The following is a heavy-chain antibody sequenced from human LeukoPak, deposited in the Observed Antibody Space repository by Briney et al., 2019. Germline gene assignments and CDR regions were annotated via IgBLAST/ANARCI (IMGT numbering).Heavy chain of an antibody. CDR1: GFTLSAYT. CDR3: ARGSSRDGYNP. V-gene: IGHV3-23*01. D-gene: IGHD5-24*01. Sequence: GGSLGLSCAASGFTLSAYTMTWVRQTPGKGLEWVSFITASDSRTNYAGSVKGRFTISRDKSKNTLYLKMNSLRAEDTAVYYCARGSSRDGYNPWGQGTLVTVSS. CDR2: ITASDSRT. J-gene: IGHJ5*02.